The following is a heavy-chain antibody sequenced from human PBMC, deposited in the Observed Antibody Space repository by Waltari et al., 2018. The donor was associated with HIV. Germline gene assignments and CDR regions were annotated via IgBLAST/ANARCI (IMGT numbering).Heavy chain of an antibody. CDR3: AREEVVRGYRFGNVVPVREHYFQY. Sequence: QVQLHQWGAGLLNASETLSLTCAVYGGSFRGYRWTWIRQPPGKGLEWVGEITDGGSTNSNPSLKSRVTLSADTSKRQFSLNLTSVTAADTAIYYCAREEVVRGYRFGNVVPVREHYFQYWGQGTLVTVSS. V-gene: IGHV4-34*01. J-gene: IGHJ4*02. CDR2: ITDGGST. CDR1: GGSFRGYR. D-gene: IGHD5-12*01.